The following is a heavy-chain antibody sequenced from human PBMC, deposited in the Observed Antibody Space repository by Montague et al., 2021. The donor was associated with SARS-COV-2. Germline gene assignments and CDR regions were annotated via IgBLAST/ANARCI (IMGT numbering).Heavy chain of an antibody. CDR1: RFTFSNSA. J-gene: IGHJ6*02. V-gene: IGHV3-23*01. CDR3: AKDSYYYGLGYGMDV. Sequence: SLRLSCAASRFTFSNSAMNWVRQAPGKGLEWVSGSSGSDGGTHYADSVKGQFTISRDNSKNVLYLQMNSLRAEDTALYYCAKDSYYYGLGYGMDVWGQGTTVTVSS. CDR2: SSGSDGGT. D-gene: IGHD3-10*01.